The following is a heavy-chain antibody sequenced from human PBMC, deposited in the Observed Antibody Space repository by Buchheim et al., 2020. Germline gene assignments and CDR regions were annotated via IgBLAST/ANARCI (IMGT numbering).Heavy chain of an antibody. D-gene: IGHD6-13*01. CDR1: GFPFSNYA. CDR3: ARNTAAGNYYYYYGMDV. Sequence: QVQLVESGGGVVQPGRSLRLSCAASGFPFSNYAMHWVRQAPGKGLEWVALISYAGESKYYTDSVKGRFTISRDDSKNTLYLQMNSLRAEDTAVYYCARNTAAGNYYYYYGMDVWGQGTT. J-gene: IGHJ6*02. CDR2: ISYAGESK. V-gene: IGHV3-30*03.